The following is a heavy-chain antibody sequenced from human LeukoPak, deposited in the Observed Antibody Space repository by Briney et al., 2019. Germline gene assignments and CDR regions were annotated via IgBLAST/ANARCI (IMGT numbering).Heavy chain of an antibody. J-gene: IGHJ4*02. V-gene: IGHV4-34*01. CDR1: GGSFSGYY. D-gene: IGHD2/OR15-2a*01. Sequence: PSETLSLTCAVYGGSFSGYYWGWIRQPPGKGLEWIGEINHSGSTNYNPSLKSRVTISVDTSKNQFSLKLSSVTAADTAMYYCVRHWRRISLIDYWGQGTLVTVSS. CDR2: INHSGST. CDR3: VRHWRRISLIDY.